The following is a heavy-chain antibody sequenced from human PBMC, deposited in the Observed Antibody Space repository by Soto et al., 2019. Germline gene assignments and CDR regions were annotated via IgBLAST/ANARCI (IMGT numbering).Heavy chain of an antibody. CDR1: GGSISGHY. CDR3: ARVGSSGWSPDY. D-gene: IGHD6-19*01. J-gene: IGHJ4*02. CDR2: IFYTGST. Sequence: LSRTCSVSGGSISGHYWIWIRQSPGKGLEWIGYIFYTGSTNYNPSLKSRVTLSVDTSKNQFSLRLSSVTAADTAVYYCARVGSSGWSPDYWGQGALVTVSS. V-gene: IGHV4-59*11.